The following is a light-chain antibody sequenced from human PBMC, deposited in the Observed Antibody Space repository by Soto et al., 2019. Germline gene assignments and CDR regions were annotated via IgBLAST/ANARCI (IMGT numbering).Light chain of an antibody. V-gene: IGKV1-5*03. CDR2: QAS. CDR3: QQYHTDPWT. CDR1: QSVSIW. J-gene: IGKJ1*01. Sequence: DIQMTQSPSTLSASVGDRVTITCRASQSVSIWVAWYQQKPGRAPKLLMYQASSLESGVPSRFSGSGSGTEFTLTISSLQPDDFATYHCQQYHTDPWTFGQGTKVEIK.